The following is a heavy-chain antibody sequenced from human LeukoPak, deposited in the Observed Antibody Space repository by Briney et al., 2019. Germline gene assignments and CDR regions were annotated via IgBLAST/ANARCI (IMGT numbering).Heavy chain of an antibody. D-gene: IGHD6-19*01. J-gene: IGHJ4*02. CDR3: AIGAVASATVY. Sequence: GGSLRLPCAASRFTLSDYYMSWIRQAPGRGREWVSYISSSGSTIHYADSVKGRFTISRDNAKNSLYLQMNSLRAEDTAVYYCAIGAVASATVYWGEGTLVTVSS. V-gene: IGHV3-11*01. CDR1: RFTLSDYY. CDR2: ISSSGSTI.